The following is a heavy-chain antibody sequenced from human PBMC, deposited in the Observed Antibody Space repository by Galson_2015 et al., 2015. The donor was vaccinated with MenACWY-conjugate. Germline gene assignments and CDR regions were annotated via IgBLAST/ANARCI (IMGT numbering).Heavy chain of an antibody. CDR3: ASLAGSGWLPPRY. CDR2: INPSGGST. D-gene: IGHD6-19*01. CDR1: GYTFTSYH. V-gene: IGHV1-46*01. J-gene: IGHJ4*02. Sequence: SVKVSCKASGYTFTSYHMHWVRQAPGQGLEWMGIINPSGGSTSYAQKFQGRVTMTRDTSTSTVYMELSSLRSEDTAVYYCASLAGSGWLPPRYWGQGTLVTVSS.